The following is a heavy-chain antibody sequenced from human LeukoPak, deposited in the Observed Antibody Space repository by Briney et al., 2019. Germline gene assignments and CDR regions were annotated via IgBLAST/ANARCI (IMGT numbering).Heavy chain of an antibody. CDR1: GYALTELS. Sequence: ASVKVSCKVSGYALTELSMHWVRQAPGQGLEWMGGFDPEDGETIYAQKFQGRVTMTEDTSTDTAYMELSGLRSEDTAVYYCATLVPHYDSSGYYFGYWGQGTLVTVSS. J-gene: IGHJ4*02. CDR2: FDPEDGET. V-gene: IGHV1-24*01. CDR3: ATLVPHYDSSGYYFGY. D-gene: IGHD3-22*01.